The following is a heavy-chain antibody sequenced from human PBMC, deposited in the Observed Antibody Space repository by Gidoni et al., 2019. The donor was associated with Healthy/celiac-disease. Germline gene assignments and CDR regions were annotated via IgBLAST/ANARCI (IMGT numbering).Heavy chain of an antibody. V-gene: IGHV5-51*01. CDR2: IYPGDSDT. Sequence: KGLEWMGIIYPGDSDTRYSPSFQGQVTISAEKSISTAYLNWSSLKASDTAMYYCARGDRAGRTLVRALGGYWGQGTLVTVSS. D-gene: IGHD1-26*01. J-gene: IGHJ4*02. CDR3: ARGDRAGRTLVRALGGY.